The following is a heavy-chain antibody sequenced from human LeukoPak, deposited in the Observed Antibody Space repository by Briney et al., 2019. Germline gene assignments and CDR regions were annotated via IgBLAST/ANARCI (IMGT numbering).Heavy chain of an antibody. CDR1: GSISCYY. CDR3: ARRKCIGTSCLTTNAFAI. CDR2: IYTSGST. Sequence: SETLSLTCTVSGSISCYYWSWSRPPPGKGQGWIGNIYTSGSTNYNPSLESRVTISIDTSKNQFSLDLSSVTAADTAVYYCARRKCIGTSCLTTNAFAIWGQGTMVTVSS. V-gene: IGHV4-4*09. J-gene: IGHJ3*02. D-gene: IGHD2-2*01.